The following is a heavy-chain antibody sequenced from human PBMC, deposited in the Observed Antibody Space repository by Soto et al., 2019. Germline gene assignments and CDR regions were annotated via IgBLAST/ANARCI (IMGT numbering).Heavy chain of an antibody. J-gene: IGHJ6*02. CDR3: ASRRKQWLAGMDV. D-gene: IGHD6-19*01. V-gene: IGHV1-58*01. CDR2: IVVGSGNT. Sequence: SVKVYCKASGFTFTISAVQWVRQARGQRLEWIGWIVVGSGNTNYAQKFQERVTITRDMSTSTAYMELNSLRAEDTAAYYCASRRKQWLAGMDVWGQGTTVTVSS. CDR1: GFTFTISA.